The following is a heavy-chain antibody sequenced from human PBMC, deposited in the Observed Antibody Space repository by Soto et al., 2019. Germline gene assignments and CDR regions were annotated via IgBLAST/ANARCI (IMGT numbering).Heavy chain of an antibody. CDR2: VHHSGGS. CDR3: ARQGFGPLHGLVDV. D-gene: IGHD3-10*01. CDR1: GGSISSYY. Sequence: QVQLQESGPGLVKPSETLSLSCTVSGGSISSYYWSWFRQSPGKRMEWIGYVHHSGGSSYNPSLQSRVPISLETSKSQFSLKVTSVSATDTAVYYCARQGFGPLHGLVDVWGQGTTVTVSS. V-gene: IGHV4-59*08. J-gene: IGHJ6*02.